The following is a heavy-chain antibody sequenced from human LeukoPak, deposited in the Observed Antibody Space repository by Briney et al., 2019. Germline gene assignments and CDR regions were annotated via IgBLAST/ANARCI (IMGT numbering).Heavy chain of an antibody. CDR2: IYHSGST. CDR3: ARGTTFFDY. V-gene: IGHV4-38-2*01. D-gene: IGHD1-1*01. J-gene: IGHJ4*02. Sequence: SETLSLTCAVSGYSISSGYYWGWIRQPPGKGLEWIGSIYHSGSTYYNPSLKSRVTISVDTSKNQFSLKLSSVTAADTAVYYCARGTTFFDYWGQGTLVTVPS. CDR1: GYSISSGYY.